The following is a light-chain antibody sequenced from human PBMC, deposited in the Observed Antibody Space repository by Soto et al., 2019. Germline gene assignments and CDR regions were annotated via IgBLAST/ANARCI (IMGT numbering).Light chain of an antibody. CDR3: AAWDDSLNGYV. CDR2: SNN. V-gene: IGLV1-44*01. CDR1: SSNIGSNT. J-gene: IGLJ1*01. Sequence: QSVLTQPPSASGTPGQRVTISCSGSSSNIGSNTVNWYQQLPATAPKLVIYSNNQRPSGVPDRLSGSESGPSASLAISGLQSEDEADYYCAAWDDSLNGYVFGTGTKLTVL.